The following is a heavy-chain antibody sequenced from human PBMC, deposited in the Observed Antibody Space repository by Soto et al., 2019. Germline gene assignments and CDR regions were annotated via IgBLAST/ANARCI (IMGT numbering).Heavy chain of an antibody. Sequence: PGESLKISCKVFGDSFTGFWIGWVRQMPGKGLEWVASIYPRDSDIRYNPSFQGQVTISADRSITTAYLQWSSLKASDTAIYYCARQHPLDSRVWYDWGQGTLVTVSS. CDR3: ARQHPLDSRVWYD. D-gene: IGHD6-19*01. J-gene: IGHJ4*02. V-gene: IGHV5-51*01. CDR1: GDSFTGFW. CDR2: IYPRDSDI.